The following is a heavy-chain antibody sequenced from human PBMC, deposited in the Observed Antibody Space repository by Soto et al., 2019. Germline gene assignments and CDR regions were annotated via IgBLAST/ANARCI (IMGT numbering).Heavy chain of an antibody. J-gene: IGHJ4*02. V-gene: IGHV1-18*03. CDR1: GYTFTSSG. CDR2: ISAYNGNK. CDR3: ARDLGQQLFDY. Sequence: ASVKVSCKASGYTFTSSGISWVRQAPGQGLEWMGWISAYNGNKKYAQKLQGRVTMTTDTSTSTAYMELRSLRSDDMAVYYCARDLGQQLFDYWGQGTLVTVSS. D-gene: IGHD6-13*01.